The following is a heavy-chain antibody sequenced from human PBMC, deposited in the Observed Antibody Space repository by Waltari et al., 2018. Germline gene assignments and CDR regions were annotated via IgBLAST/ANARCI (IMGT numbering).Heavy chain of an antibody. Sequence: EVQLVESGGGLVQPGRSLRLSCVGSGCSFAGCAMPWVRQVPGKGLELVSGSNWNSGNIGYADSVKGRFTISRDNAKNSLYLQINSLRTEDTALYYCTSDAFGNSIGGVFDYWGQGTLVNVSS. V-gene: IGHV3-9*01. D-gene: IGHD3-3*01. CDR1: GCSFAGCA. CDR2: SNWNSGNI. J-gene: IGHJ4*02. CDR3: TSDAFGNSIGGVFDY.